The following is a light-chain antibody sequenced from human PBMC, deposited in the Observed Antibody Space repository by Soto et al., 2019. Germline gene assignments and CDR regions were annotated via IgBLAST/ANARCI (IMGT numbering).Light chain of an antibody. CDR2: GAS. J-gene: IGKJ1*01. V-gene: IGKV3-20*01. CDR3: QQYVTSSWT. Sequence: EIVLTQSPGTLSLSPGERATLSCRASQSISRFLAWYQQKPGQSPRLIIYGASSRATGIPDRFSGSGSGTDFTLTISRLDLEDSAFYYCQQYVTSSWTFGQGTKVEIK. CDR1: QSISRF.